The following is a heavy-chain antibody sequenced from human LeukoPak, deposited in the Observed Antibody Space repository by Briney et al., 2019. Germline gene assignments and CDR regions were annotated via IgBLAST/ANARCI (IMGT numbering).Heavy chain of an antibody. D-gene: IGHD3-10*01. CDR2: IYYSGST. CDR3: ARGSSGSYLYYFDY. CDR1: GGSISSSSYY. Sequence: PSETLSLTCAVSGGSISSSSYYWGWIRQPPGKGLEWIGSIYYSGSTYYNPSLKSRVTISVDTSKNQFSLKLSSVTAADTAVYYCARGSSGSYLYYFDYWGQGTLVTVSS. V-gene: IGHV4-39*07. J-gene: IGHJ4*02.